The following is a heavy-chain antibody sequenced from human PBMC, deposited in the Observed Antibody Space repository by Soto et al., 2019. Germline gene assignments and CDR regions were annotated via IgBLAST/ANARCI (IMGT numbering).Heavy chain of an antibody. CDR1: GGSVSSSSYD. Sequence: SETLSLTCSVSGGSVSSSSYDWGWIRDPPGKGMEWIGSIYYSGSTYYNPSLKSRITISVDTSKNQFSLKLRSVTAADTAVYYCARQEGGWDYYYYYGMDVWGQGTTVS. V-gene: IGHV4-39*01. CDR3: ARQEGGWDYYYYYGMDV. D-gene: IGHD6-19*01. CDR2: IYYSGST. J-gene: IGHJ6*02.